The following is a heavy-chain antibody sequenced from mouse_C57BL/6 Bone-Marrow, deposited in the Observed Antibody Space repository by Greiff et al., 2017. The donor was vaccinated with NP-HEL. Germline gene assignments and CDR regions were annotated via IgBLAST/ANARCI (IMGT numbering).Heavy chain of an antibody. Sequence: EVHLVESGGGLVQPGGSLKLSCAASGFTFSDYYMYWVRQTPEKRLEWVAYISNGGGSTYYPDTVKGRFTISSDNAKNTLYLQMSRLKSEDTAMYYCARRGAMDYWGQGTSVTVSS. CDR1: GFTFSDYY. V-gene: IGHV5-12*01. CDR3: ARRGAMDY. CDR2: ISNGGGST. J-gene: IGHJ4*01.